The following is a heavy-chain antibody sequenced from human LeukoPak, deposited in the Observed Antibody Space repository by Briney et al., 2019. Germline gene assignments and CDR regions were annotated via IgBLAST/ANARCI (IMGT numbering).Heavy chain of an antibody. D-gene: IGHD3-10*02. CDR2: IYYSGST. CDR1: GGSISSYY. J-gene: IGHJ6*03. CDR3: AREQVRNDRDYYYYYYMDV. V-gene: IGHV4-59*01. Sequence: PSETLSLTCTVSGGSISSYYWSWIRQPPGKGLEWIGYIYYSGSTNYNPSLKSRVTISVDTSKNQFSLKLSSVTAADTAVYYCAREQVRNDRDYYYYYYMDVWGKGTTVTVSS.